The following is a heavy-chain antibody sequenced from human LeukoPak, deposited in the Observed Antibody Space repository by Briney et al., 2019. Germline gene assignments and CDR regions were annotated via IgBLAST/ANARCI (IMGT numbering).Heavy chain of an antibody. J-gene: IGHJ4*02. D-gene: IGHD4-17*01. CDR2: IYHSGST. Sequence: SETLSLTCTVSGGSISSSSYYWGWIRQPPGKGLEWIGSIYHSGSTYYNPSLKSRVTISVDTSKNQFSLNLSSVTAADTAVYYCARGQTVTSFDYWGQGTLVTVSS. CDR1: GGSISSSSYY. CDR3: ARGQTVTSFDY. V-gene: IGHV4-39*07.